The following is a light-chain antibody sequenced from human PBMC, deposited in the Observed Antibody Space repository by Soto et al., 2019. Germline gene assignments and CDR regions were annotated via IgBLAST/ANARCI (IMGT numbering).Light chain of an antibody. J-gene: IGKJ4*01. CDR3: QPLNSYPLT. V-gene: IGKV1-9*01. CDR1: QGISSY. CDR2: AAS. Sequence: IQLTQSPSSLSASVGDRVTITCRASQGISSYLAWYQQKPGKAPTLLIYAASTLQRGVPSRFSGSGSGTYLTLTISSLQPEDFATYYCQPLNSYPLTFGGGTKVEIK.